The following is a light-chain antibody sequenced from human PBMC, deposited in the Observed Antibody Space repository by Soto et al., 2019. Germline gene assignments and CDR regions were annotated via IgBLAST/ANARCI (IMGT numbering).Light chain of an antibody. J-gene: IGKJ1*01. CDR1: QNINSW. CDR3: QQFHSFSRT. CDR2: DAS. Sequence: RMSQSASTLSASVRDRVTITCRASQNINSWLAWYQHKPGKAPNLLIYDASTLESGVPSRFSGSGSGTEFTLTISSLQPEDFATYYCQQFHSFSRTFGQGTKVDIK. V-gene: IGKV1-5*01.